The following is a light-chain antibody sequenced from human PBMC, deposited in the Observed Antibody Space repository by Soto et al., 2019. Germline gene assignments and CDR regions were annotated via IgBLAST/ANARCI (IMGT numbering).Light chain of an antibody. CDR2: DSS. Sequence: VLTQSPAILSLSPGERATLSCRASQSVSNYLAWYQQRPGQAPRLLIYDSSNRATGIPARFSASGSGTEFTLTISSLEPEDFVVYYCQQRRVWPLTFGGGTKVEIK. J-gene: IGKJ4*01. CDR1: QSVSNY. CDR3: QQRRVWPLT. V-gene: IGKV3-11*01.